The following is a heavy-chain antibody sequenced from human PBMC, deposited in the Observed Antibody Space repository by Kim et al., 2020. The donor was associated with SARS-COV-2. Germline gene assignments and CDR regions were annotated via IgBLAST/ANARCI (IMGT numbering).Heavy chain of an antibody. CDR2: IGHGGGDT. CDR3: AKDIPWFEELFRFDP. J-gene: IGHJ5*02. Sequence: GGSLRLSCTASGFTFSNYGMSWVRQVPGNGLEWVSGIGHGGGDTYYADSVKGRFTVSRDNSKNTLYLQMNSLRAEDTAVYYCAKDIPWFEELFRFDPWGQGTLVTVST. D-gene: IGHD3-10*01. CDR1: GFTFSNYG. V-gene: IGHV3-23*01.